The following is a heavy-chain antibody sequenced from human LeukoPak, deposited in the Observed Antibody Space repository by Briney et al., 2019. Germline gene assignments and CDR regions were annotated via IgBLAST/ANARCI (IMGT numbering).Heavy chain of an antibody. V-gene: IGHV4-39*07. Sequence: SETLSLTCTVSGGSISSSSYYWGWIRQPPGKGLEWIGSIYYSGSTYYNPSLKSRVTISVDTSKNQFSLKLSSVTAADTAVYYCARGSGATITDYWGQGTLVTVSS. CDR1: GGSISSSSYY. CDR3: ARGSGATITDY. CDR2: IYYSGST. J-gene: IGHJ4*02. D-gene: IGHD5-12*01.